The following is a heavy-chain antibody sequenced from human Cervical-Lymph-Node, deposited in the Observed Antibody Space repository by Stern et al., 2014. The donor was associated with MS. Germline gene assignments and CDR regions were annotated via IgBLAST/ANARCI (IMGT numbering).Heavy chain of an antibody. J-gene: IGHJ4*02. CDR2: ISYDGSNK. CDR1: GFTFSNYG. CDR3: AKDRYYYDSSGFDY. V-gene: IGHV3-30*18. D-gene: IGHD3-22*01. Sequence: QVQLVQSGGGVVQPGRSLRLSCAASGFTFSNYGMHWVRQAPGKGLEWVAGISYDGSNKYYADSVQGRFTISRAKSKNTLYMQMNSLRAEDTAVYYCAKDRYYYDSSGFDYWGQGTLVTGSS.